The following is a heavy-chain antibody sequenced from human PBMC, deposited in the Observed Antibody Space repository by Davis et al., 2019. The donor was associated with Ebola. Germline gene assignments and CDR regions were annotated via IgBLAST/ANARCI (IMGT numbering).Heavy chain of an antibody. CDR2: GTRADT. J-gene: IGHJ3*02. D-gene: IGHD1-26*01. CDR1: GFIFRTYV. V-gene: IGHV3-23*01. Sequence: GESLKISCSASGFIFRTYVITWVRQAPGQGLEWVSTYGTRADTYYADSVKGRFTISRDNSKNTLYLQMNGLRVDDTAIYYCAKDTSNIWFDIWGQGTMVTVSS. CDR3: AKDTSNIWFDI.